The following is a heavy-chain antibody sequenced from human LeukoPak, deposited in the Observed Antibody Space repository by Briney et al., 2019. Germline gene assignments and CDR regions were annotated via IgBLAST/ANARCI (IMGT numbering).Heavy chain of an antibody. CDR3: ARAGRGLTGTLLFYYYYGMDV. D-gene: IGHD3-9*01. CDR2: ISSSSSYI. CDR1: GFTFNNHA. J-gene: IGHJ6*02. V-gene: IGHV3-21*01. Sequence: PGGSLRLSCATSGFTFNNHAISWVRQAPGKGLEWVSSISSSSSYIYYADSVKGRFTISRDNAKNSLYLQMNSLRAEDTAVYYCARAGRGLTGTLLFYYYYGMDVWGQGTTVTVSS.